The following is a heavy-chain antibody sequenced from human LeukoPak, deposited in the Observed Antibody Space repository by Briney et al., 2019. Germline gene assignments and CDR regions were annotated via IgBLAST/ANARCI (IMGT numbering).Heavy chain of an antibody. CDR2: INHSGST. J-gene: IGHJ6*03. CDR1: GGSFSGYY. Sequence: PSETLSLTCAVYGGSFSGYYWSWIRQPPGQGLEWIGEINHSGSTNYNPSLKSRVTISVDTSKNQFSLKLSSVTAADTAVYYCARDPENCSGGSCYDEAYYYYMDVWGKGTTVTVSS. D-gene: IGHD2-15*01. CDR3: ARDPENCSGGSCYDEAYYYYMDV. V-gene: IGHV4-34*01.